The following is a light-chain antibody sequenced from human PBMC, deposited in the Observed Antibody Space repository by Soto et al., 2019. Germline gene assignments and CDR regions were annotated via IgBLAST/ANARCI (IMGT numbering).Light chain of an antibody. CDR2: DVT. CDR3: GSYTITSTLMI. J-gene: IGLJ2*01. Sequence: QSVLTRPASVSGSPGQSITISCSGTPSDIGAYNYVSWYQHLPGKAPEVIIYDVTNRPSGVSSRFSGSKSGTTASLTISGLQAEDEANYYCGSYTITSTLMIFGGGTKVTVL. CDR1: PSDIGAYNY. V-gene: IGLV2-14*03.